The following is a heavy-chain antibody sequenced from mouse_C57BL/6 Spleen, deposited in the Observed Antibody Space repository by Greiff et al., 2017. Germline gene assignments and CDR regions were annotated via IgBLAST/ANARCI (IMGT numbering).Heavy chain of an antibody. CDR1: GYTFTSYW. J-gene: IGHJ2*01. CDR2: IDPSDSYT. CDR3: ARSGYYGSSTLFDY. D-gene: IGHD1-1*01. V-gene: IGHV1-50*01. Sequence: QVHVKQPGAELVKPGASVKLSCKASGYTFTSYWMQWVKQRPGQGLEWIGEIDPSDSYTNYNQKFKGKATLTVDTSSSTAYMQLSSLTSEDSAVYYCARSGYYGSSTLFDYWGQGTTLTVSS.